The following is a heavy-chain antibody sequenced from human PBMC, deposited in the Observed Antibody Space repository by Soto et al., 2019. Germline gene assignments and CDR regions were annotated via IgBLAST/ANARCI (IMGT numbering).Heavy chain of an antibody. CDR3: AREGSGAGIFRWFDP. Sequence: ASVKVSCKASGYTFTSYAMHWVRQAPGQRLEWMGWINAGNGNTKYSQKFQGRVTITRDTSASTAYMELSSLRSEDTAVYYCAREGSGAGIFRWFDPWGQGTLVTVSS. CDR1: GYTFTSYA. D-gene: IGHD6-19*01. V-gene: IGHV1-3*01. CDR2: INAGNGNT. J-gene: IGHJ5*02.